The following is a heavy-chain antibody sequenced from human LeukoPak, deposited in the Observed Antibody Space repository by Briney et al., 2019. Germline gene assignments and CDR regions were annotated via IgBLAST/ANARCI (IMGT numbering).Heavy chain of an antibody. Sequence: SETLSLTCTVSGGSISYYYWSWIRQPPGKGLAWIGYIYYSGSTNYSSSLKSRVTISVDMSKNQFSLKLSSVTAADTAVYYCARVRSWYYGMDVWGQGTTVTVSS. CDR2: IYYSGST. V-gene: IGHV4-59*01. CDR3: ARVRSWYYGMDV. J-gene: IGHJ6*02. D-gene: IGHD3-16*02. CDR1: GGSISYYY.